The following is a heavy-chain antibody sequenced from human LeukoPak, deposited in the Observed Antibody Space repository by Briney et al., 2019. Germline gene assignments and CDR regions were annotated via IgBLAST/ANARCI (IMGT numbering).Heavy chain of an antibody. J-gene: IGHJ3*02. Sequence: PSETLSLTCTVSGGSISSGTYYWTWIRQHPGKGLEWIGYIYHSGSTYYNPSLKSRVTISVDTSKNQFSLKLSSVTAADTAVYYCARGLVVPAATIWGQGTMVTVSS. V-gene: IGHV4-31*03. CDR3: ARGLVVPAATI. D-gene: IGHD2-2*01. CDR2: IYHSGST. CDR1: GGSISSGTYY.